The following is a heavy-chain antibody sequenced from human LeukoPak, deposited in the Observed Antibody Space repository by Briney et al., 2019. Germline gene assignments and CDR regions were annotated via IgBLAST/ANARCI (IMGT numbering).Heavy chain of an antibody. V-gene: IGHV4-4*07. Sequence: PSETLSLTCTVSGASISTYYWSWIRQPAGEGLEWVGRIFAGGTTNYNPSLESGVAMSVDTSKNQFSLNLTSVTAADTAIYYCVQDGPLRSDYWGQGTLVTVSS. CDR1: GASISTYY. J-gene: IGHJ4*02. D-gene: IGHD3-16*01. CDR3: VQDGPLRSDY. CDR2: IFAGGTT.